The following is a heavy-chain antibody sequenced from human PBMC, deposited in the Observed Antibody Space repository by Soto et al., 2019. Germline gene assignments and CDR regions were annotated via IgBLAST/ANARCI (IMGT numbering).Heavy chain of an antibody. CDR2: IVVGSGNT. J-gene: IGHJ6*02. Sequence: SVKVSCKASGFTFTSSAVQLVRQARGQRLEWIGWIVVGSGNTNYAQKFQERVTITRDMSTSTAYMELSSLRSEDTAVYYCAAPGSSTSDEIPYYYYGMDVWGQGTTVTVSS. CDR1: GFTFTSSA. CDR3: AAPGSSTSDEIPYYYYGMDV. V-gene: IGHV1-58*01. D-gene: IGHD2-2*01.